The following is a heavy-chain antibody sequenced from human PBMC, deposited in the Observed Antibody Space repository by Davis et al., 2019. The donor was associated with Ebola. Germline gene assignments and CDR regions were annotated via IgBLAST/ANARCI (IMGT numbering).Heavy chain of an antibody. J-gene: IGHJ3*02. CDR1: GGSISTKGNY. D-gene: IGHD1-26*01. Sequence: MPSETLSLTCAVSGGSISTKGNYWSWIRQFPGKDLEWIGYISHSGGTWFKSSLRSRVTISVDTSRNQFSLKLSSATAADTAVYYCARPWYSGTYYDAYDIWGQGTMVAVSS. CDR3: ARPWYSGTYYDAYDI. CDR2: ISHSGGT. V-gene: IGHV4-39*01.